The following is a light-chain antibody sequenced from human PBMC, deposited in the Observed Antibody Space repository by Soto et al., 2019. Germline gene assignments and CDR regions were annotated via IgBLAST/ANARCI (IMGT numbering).Light chain of an antibody. CDR3: QHYTLSSGP. V-gene: IGKV1-5*01. Sequence: IHMTQSPSTVSASMGDSVTISCRASQDIVTYLAWYQQKPGRAPKLLIFDASTLQSGVSPRFRGSGSGSEFSLTISNLQPDDAGVYFCQHYTLSSGPFGGGTRVET. J-gene: IGKJ4*02. CDR1: QDIVTY. CDR2: DAS.